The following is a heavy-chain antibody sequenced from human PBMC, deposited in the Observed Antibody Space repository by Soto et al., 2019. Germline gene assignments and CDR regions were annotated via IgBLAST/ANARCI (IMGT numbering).Heavy chain of an antibody. Sequence: QVQLVQSGAEVKTPGSSVKVSCKASGGIFTRYDIRWVRQAPGQGLEWMGAIIPIFGTANYAQKFQGRVTINADATTSTAYMELSSLRSEDTAMYYWAINVGGYFSTFDYWGQGTLVTVSS. V-gene: IGHV1-69*01. J-gene: IGHJ4*02. CDR3: AINVGGYFSTFDY. D-gene: IGHD2-15*01. CDR1: GGIFTRYD. CDR2: IIPIFGTA.